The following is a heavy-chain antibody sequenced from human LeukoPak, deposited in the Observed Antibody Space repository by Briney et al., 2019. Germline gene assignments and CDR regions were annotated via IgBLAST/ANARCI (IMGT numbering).Heavy chain of an antibody. CDR2: VHHSGST. Sequence: SETLFLTCTVSGDSITSYYWTWIRQPPGKGLEWIGYVHHSGSTNYNPSLKSRLTISVDTSKNQFSLKLTSVSAADTAVYYCARHNSYLVSAAYDYWGQGALVTVSS. D-gene: IGHD2-15*01. V-gene: IGHV4-59*01. CDR1: GDSITSYY. CDR3: ARHNSYLVSAAYDY. J-gene: IGHJ4*02.